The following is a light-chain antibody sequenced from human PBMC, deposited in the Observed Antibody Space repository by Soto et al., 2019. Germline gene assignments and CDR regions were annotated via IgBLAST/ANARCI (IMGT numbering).Light chain of an antibody. CDR3: CSYTSSSTLV. Sequence: QSALTQPASVSGSPGQSITISCTGTSSEVGGYNYVSWYQQHPGKAPKLMIYDVSNRPSGVSNRFSGSKSGNTASLTISGLQAEDEEDYYCCSYTSSSTLVFGGGTKLTVL. J-gene: IGLJ3*02. V-gene: IGLV2-14*01. CDR2: DVS. CDR1: SSEVGGYNY.